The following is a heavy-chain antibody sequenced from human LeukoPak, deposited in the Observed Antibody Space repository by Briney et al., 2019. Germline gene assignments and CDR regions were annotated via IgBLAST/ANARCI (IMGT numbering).Heavy chain of an antibody. D-gene: IGHD3-3*01. Sequence: GGSLRLSCAASGFTVSSNYMSWVRQAPGKGLEWVSVIYRCGRTYYADSVKGRFTISRDNSKNTLYLQMNSLRAEDTAVYYCASSLEGNFWSGYHFWGQGTLITVSS. J-gene: IGHJ4*02. CDR2: IYRCGRT. V-gene: IGHV3-66*01. CDR3: ASSLEGNFWSGYHF. CDR1: GFTVSSNY.